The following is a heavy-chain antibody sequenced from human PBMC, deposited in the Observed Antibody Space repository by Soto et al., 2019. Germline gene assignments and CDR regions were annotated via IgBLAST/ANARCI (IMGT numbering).Heavy chain of an antibody. CDR1: GFPLSTSGVG. D-gene: IGHD2-15*01. J-gene: IGHJ4*02. CDR2: IYWDDDK. CDR3: AHRQGYCSGGSCYNLFDY. V-gene: IGHV2-5*02. Sequence: QITLKESGPTLVKPTQTLTLTCTFSGFPLSTSGVGVGWICQPPGKALEWLALIYWDDDKRYSPSLKSRLTITKDTSKNQVVLTMTNMDPVDTPTYYCAHRQGYCSGGSCYNLFDYWGQGTLVTVSS.